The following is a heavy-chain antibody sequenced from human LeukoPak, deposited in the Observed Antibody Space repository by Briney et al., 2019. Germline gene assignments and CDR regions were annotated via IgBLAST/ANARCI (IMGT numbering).Heavy chain of an antibody. CDR1: GFTFSSYG. J-gene: IGHJ5*02. V-gene: IGHV3-30*02. D-gene: IGHD2-21*02. Sequence: GGSLRPSCAASGFTFSSYGMHWVRQAPGKGLEWVAFIRYDGSNKYYADSVKGRFTISRDNSKNTLYLQMNSLRAEDTAVYYCAKDSVVVTAIPNWFDPWGQGTLVTVSS. CDR3: AKDSVVVTAIPNWFDP. CDR2: IRYDGSNK.